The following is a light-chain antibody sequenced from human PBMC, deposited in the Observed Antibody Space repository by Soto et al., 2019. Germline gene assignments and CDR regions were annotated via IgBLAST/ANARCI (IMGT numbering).Light chain of an antibody. Sequence: EIVMTQSPATLSVSPGERATLSCRASQSVSSNLAWYQQKPGQAPRLLIYGTSNRATGIPDRFSGSGSGTDFTLTISRLEPEDFAVYYCQQHGTSPLTFGPGTKVDIK. V-gene: IGKV3-20*01. CDR2: GTS. J-gene: IGKJ3*01. CDR3: QQHGTSPLT. CDR1: QSVSSN.